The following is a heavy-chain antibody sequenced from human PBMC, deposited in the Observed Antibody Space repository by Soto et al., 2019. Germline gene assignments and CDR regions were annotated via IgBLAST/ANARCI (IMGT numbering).Heavy chain of an antibody. V-gene: IGHV4-4*02. CDR1: GGSISSSNW. CDR2: IYHSGST. J-gene: IGHJ6*02. CDR3: ARAWPSVDSYGSGVMDV. D-gene: IGHD5-18*01. Sequence: QVQLQESGPGLVKPSGTLSVTCAVSGGSISSSNWWNWVRQPPGKGLEWIGEIYHSGSTNYNPSLRSRVTISLHKSNNQFSLRVKSVTAADTAEYYCARAWPSVDSYGSGVMDVWGQGTTVTVSS.